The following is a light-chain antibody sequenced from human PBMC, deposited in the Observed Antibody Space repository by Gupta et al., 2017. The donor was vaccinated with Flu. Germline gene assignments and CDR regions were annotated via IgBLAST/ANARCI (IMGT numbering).Light chain of an antibody. V-gene: IGLV1-40*01. Sequence: QSVLTQPPSVSGAPGQRVTIPCTGSSSNIGAGYDVHWYQQLPGTAPKLLIYGNSNRHSGVPDRFSGSKSGTSASLAITGLQAEDEADYYCQSYDSSLSGSRVFGGGTKLTVL. J-gene: IGLJ3*02. CDR2: GNS. CDR3: QSYDSSLSGSRV. CDR1: SSNIGAGYD.